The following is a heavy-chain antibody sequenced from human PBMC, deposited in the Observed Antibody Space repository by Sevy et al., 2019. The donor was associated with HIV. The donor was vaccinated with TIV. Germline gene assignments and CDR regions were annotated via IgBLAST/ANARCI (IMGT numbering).Heavy chain of an antibody. Sequence: GGSLRLSCAASGFTFSSYGMHWIRQAPGKGLEWVAVISYDGSNKYYSDSVKGRFTISVNNSKNTLYLQMNGLRAEATAVFYCAKTGITMVQGVIIPPYFDYWGQRTLVTVSS. CDR2: ISYDGSNK. V-gene: IGHV3-30*18. D-gene: IGHD3-10*01. CDR3: AKTGITMVQGVIIPPYFDY. CDR1: GFTFSSYG. J-gene: IGHJ4*02.